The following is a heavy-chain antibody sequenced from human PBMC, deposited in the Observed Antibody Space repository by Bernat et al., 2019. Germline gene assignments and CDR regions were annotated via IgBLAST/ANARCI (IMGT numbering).Heavy chain of an antibody. CDR3: ACRIAVTGSWRGS. Sequence: EVQLVESGGGLVQPGGSLRLSCAASGFTFSSYEMNWVRQAPGKGLEWVSYISSSGGNTYYADSVKGRFTISRDNTKNSLYLQLNGLRAEDTAVYYCACRIAVTGSWRGSWGQGTLVTVSS. V-gene: IGHV3-48*03. CDR2: ISSSGGNT. D-gene: IGHD6-19*01. J-gene: IGHJ5*02. CDR1: GFTFSSYE.